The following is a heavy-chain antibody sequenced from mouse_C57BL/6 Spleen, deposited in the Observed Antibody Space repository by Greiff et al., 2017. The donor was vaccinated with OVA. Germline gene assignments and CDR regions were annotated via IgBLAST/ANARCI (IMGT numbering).Heavy chain of an antibody. J-gene: IGHJ4*01. CDR3: ARRSNYAAMDY. CDR2: ISSGSSTI. Sequence: EVQRVESGGGLVKPGGSLKLSCAASGFTFSDYGMHWVRQAPEKGLEWVAYISSGSSTIYYADTVKGRFTISRDNAKNTLFLQMTSLRSEDTAMYYCARRSNYAAMDYWGQGTSVTVSS. CDR1: GFTFSDYG. V-gene: IGHV5-17*01. D-gene: IGHD2-5*01.